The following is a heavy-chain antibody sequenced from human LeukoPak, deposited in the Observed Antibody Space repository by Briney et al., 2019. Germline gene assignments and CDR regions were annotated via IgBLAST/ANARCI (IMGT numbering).Heavy chain of an antibody. Sequence: PGGTLRLSCVASGFTFSRHGMNWVRQAPGKGLEWVSGISPSGDIKYYVDSVKGRFTVSRDNSKNTLYLQMNSLRAEDTAVYYCARGGPAAGRFDYWGQGTLVTVSS. V-gene: IGHV3-23*01. D-gene: IGHD6-13*01. CDR2: ISPSGDIK. J-gene: IGHJ4*02. CDR1: GFTFSRHG. CDR3: ARGGPAAGRFDY.